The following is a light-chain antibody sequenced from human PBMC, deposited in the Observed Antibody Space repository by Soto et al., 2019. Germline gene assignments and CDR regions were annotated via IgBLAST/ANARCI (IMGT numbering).Light chain of an antibody. CDR3: SSYTGGNPSYV. J-gene: IGLJ1*01. CDR2: EVT. Sequence: LTQPPSSSVSPGQSVTISCTGTSSDVGGYDYVSWYQQHPGKAPKLMIYEVTIRPSGVSDRFSGSKSGNTASLTVSGLQAEDEADYYCSSYTGGNPSYVFGTGTKVTVL. CDR1: SSDVGGYDY. V-gene: IGLV2-8*01.